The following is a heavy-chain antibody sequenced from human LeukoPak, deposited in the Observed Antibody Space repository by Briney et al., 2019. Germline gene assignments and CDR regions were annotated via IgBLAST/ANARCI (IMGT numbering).Heavy chain of an antibody. Sequence: SVKVSCEASGGTFSSYAISWVRQAPGQGLEWMGGIIPIFGTANYAQKFQGRVTITADESTSTAYMELSSLRSEDTAVYYCARESLGAVVVPAAITPYYYYGMDVWGQGTTVTVSS. V-gene: IGHV1-69*13. CDR2: IIPIFGTA. CDR3: ARESLGAVVVPAAITPYYYYGMDV. J-gene: IGHJ6*02. CDR1: GGTFSSYA. D-gene: IGHD2-2*01.